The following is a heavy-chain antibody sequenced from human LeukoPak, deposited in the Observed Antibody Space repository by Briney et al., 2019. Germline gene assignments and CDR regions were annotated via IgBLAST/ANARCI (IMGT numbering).Heavy chain of an antibody. CDR2: ISGSGGST. CDR1: GFTFSSYA. CDR3: AKALQTIVATTVSH. V-gene: IGHV3-23*01. Sequence: GGFLRLSCAASGFTFSSYAMSWVRQAPGKGLEWVSAISGSGGSTYYADSVKGRFTISRDNSKNTLYLQMNSLRAEDTAVYYCAKALQTIVATTVSHWGQGTMVTVSS. J-gene: IGHJ3*01. D-gene: IGHD5-12*01.